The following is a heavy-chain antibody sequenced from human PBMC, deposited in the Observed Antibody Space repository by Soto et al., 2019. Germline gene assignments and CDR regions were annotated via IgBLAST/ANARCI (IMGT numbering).Heavy chain of an antibody. CDR1: GFTFSSYS. Sequence: EVQLVESGGGLVKPGGSLRLSCAASGFTFSSYSMNWVRQAPGKGLEWVSSISSSSSYIYYADSVKGRFTISRDNAKNSLYLQMNSLRAEDTAVYYCAREATQQWLVPVSWFDPWGQGTLVTVSS. CDR2: ISSSSSYI. D-gene: IGHD6-19*01. CDR3: AREATQQWLVPVSWFDP. V-gene: IGHV3-21*01. J-gene: IGHJ5*02.